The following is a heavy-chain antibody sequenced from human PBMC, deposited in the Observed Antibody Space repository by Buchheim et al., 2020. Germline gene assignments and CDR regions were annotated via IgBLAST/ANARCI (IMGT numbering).Heavy chain of an antibody. D-gene: IGHD3-3*01. CDR2: IIPILGIA. Sequence: QVQLVQSGAEVKKPGSSVKVSCKASGGTFSSYAISWVRQAPGQGLEWMGRIIPILGIANYAQKFQGRVTITADKSTRTAYMELSSLRSEDTAVYYCARGGPDFWSGYYSGDYYYGMDVWGQGTT. J-gene: IGHJ6*02. CDR1: GGTFSSYA. CDR3: ARGGPDFWSGYYSGDYYYGMDV. V-gene: IGHV1-69*04.